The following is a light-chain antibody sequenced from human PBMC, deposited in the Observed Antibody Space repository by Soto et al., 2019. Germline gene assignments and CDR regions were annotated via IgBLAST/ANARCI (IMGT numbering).Light chain of an antibody. Sequence: QSVLTQPPSASGTPGQRVTISCSGSSSNIGRNYVSWYQQLPGTAPKLLIYRNNQRPSGVPDRFSGSKSGTSASLAISGLRSEDEADYYCAAWDDSLSGGVFGGGTKPPS. CDR3: AAWDDSLSGGV. J-gene: IGLJ3*02. CDR2: RNN. V-gene: IGLV1-47*01. CDR1: SSNIGRNY.